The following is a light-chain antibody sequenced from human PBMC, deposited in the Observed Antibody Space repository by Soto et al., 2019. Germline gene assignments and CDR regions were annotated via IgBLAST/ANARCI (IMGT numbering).Light chain of an antibody. J-gene: IGKJ1*01. CDR2: AAS. CDR1: QSISTY. V-gene: IGKV1-39*01. Sequence: DIQMTQSPSSLSASVGARVTITCRASQSISTYLNWYQQKPGKAPKVLIYAASSLESGVPSRFSGSGSGTDFTLTISSLQPEDFATYYCQQSYNSLRTFGQGTKVEVK. CDR3: QQSYNSLRT.